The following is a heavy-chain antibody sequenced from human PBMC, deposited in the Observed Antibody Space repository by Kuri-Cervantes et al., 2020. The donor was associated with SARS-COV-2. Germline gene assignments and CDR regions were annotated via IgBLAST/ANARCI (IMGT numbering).Heavy chain of an antibody. Sequence: GESLKISCTASGFTFGDYAMSWVRQAPGKGLEWVANIKQDGSEKYYADSVKGRFTISRDNSKNTLYLQMNSLRAEDTAVYYCARDYHYYGSGSYARYYYYGMDVWGQGTTVTVSS. D-gene: IGHD3-10*01. J-gene: IGHJ6*02. V-gene: IGHV3-7*01. CDR3: ARDYHYYGSGSYARYYYYGMDV. CDR2: IKQDGSEK. CDR1: GFTFGDYA.